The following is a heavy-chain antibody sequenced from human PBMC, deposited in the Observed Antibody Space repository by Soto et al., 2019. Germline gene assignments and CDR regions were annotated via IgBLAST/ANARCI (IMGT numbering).Heavy chain of an antibody. CDR1: GYTFTGYY. Sequence: ASVKVSCKASGYTFTGYYIHCVREAPGQGLEWMGWINPQTGGTSYAQKLQGRVTLSRDTSINTAYLELSRLAFDDAAVYFCARERYQVISDGMDVWGQGTTVTVSS. J-gene: IGHJ6*02. D-gene: IGHD2-2*01. CDR2: INPQTGGT. V-gene: IGHV1-2*02. CDR3: ARERYQVISDGMDV.